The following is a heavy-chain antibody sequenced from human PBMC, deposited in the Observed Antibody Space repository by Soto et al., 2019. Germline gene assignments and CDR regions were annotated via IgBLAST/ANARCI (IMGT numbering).Heavy chain of an antibody. V-gene: IGHV5-51*01. Sequence: PGESLKISCQASGYSFANNWIGWVRQMPGKGLEWMGIINPGDSDTRYSPSFQGQVTILADKSITTAYLQWSSLKASDTAMYYCAATGPVIGCFVWAWFDPWGQGTLVTVS. CDR1: GYSFANNW. J-gene: IGHJ5*02. D-gene: IGHD3-16*01. CDR2: INPGDSDT. CDR3: AATGPVIGCFVWAWFDP.